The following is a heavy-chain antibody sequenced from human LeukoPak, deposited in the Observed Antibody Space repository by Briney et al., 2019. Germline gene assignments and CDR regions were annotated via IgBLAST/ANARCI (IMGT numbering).Heavy chain of an antibody. CDR3: ARAGPLRYYYFDY. V-gene: IGHV3-11*06. J-gene: IGHJ4*02. CDR1: GFTFSDYY. CDR2: ISSSSSYI. Sequence: GGSLRLSCAASGFTFSDYYMSWIRQAPGKGLEWVSSISSSSSYIYYADSVKGRFTISRDNAKNSLYLQMNSLRAEDTAVYYCARAGPLRYYYFDYWGQGTLVTVSS. D-gene: IGHD1-1*01.